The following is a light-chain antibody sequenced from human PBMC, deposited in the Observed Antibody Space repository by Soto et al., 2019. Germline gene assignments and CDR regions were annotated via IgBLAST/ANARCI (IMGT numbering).Light chain of an antibody. Sequence: QSALTQPASVSGSPGQSITISCTGTDSDVGSYDYVSWYQQHPGKAPKLMIWEVSNRPSGVSDRFSGSKSDNTASLTISELRSEDEGDYYCGAWDDSVTGPVFGGGTKLTVL. CDR3: GAWDDSVTGPV. J-gene: IGLJ3*02. CDR1: DSDVGSYDY. CDR2: EVS. V-gene: IGLV2-14*01.